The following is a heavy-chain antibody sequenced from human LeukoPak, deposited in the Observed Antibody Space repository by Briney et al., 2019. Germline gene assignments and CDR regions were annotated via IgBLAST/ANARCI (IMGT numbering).Heavy chain of an antibody. Sequence: SETLSLTCTFSGDSITGRSYYWACIRQPPEKGLEWLGSINYSGTTYYNPSLKSRVTLSVDTSKNQFSLKLSSVTAADTAVYYCARVEWEQWLASFDPWGQGTLVTVSS. CDR2: INYSGTT. V-gene: IGHV4-39*07. CDR1: GDSITGRSYY. D-gene: IGHD6-19*01. J-gene: IGHJ5*02. CDR3: ARVEWEQWLASFDP.